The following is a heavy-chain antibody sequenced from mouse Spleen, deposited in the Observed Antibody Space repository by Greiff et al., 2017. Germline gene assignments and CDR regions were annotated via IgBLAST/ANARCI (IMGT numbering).Heavy chain of an antibody. CDR3: ARWDYYGSRGYFDY. CDR1: GYTFTSYG. D-gene: IGHD1-1*01. J-gene: IGHJ2*01. CDR2: IYPRSGNT. Sequence: QVQLKESGAELARPGASVKLSCKASGYTFTSYGISWVKQRTGQGLEWIGEIYPRSGNTYYNEKFKGKATLTADKSSSTAYMELRSLTSEDSAVYFCARWDYYGSRGYFDYWGQGTTLTVSS. V-gene: IGHV1-81*01.